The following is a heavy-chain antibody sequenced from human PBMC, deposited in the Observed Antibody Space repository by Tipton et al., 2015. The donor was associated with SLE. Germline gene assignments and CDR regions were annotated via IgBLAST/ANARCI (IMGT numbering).Heavy chain of an antibody. V-gene: IGHV4-59*01. J-gene: IGHJ4*02. Sequence: TLSLTCSVSGASISSFYWGWIRQPPGRGLELVGYIFNTGSAIYSPSLKSRVTISVDTSKNQFSLKLSSVTAADTAVYYCARDPNFYADYWGQGTLVTVSS. CDR3: ARDPNFYADY. CDR2: IFNTGSA. CDR1: GASISSFY. D-gene: IGHD2/OR15-2a*01.